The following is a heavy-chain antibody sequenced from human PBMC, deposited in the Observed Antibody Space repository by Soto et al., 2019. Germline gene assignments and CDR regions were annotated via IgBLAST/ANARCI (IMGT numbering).Heavy chain of an antibody. CDR1: GFTFSSYA. CDR3: VKYTVTEASGGS. D-gene: IGHD4-17*01. Sequence: EVQLLESGGDLVRPGGSLRLSCAASGFTFSSYAMGWVRQAPGKGLDWVSGISRAGTYTFYADSVRGRFSISRDNSRGTLDLYMNALRAADPAIYFCVKYTVTEASGGSWGQGALVTVSS. J-gene: IGHJ5*02. CDR2: ISRAGTYT. V-gene: IGHV3-23*01.